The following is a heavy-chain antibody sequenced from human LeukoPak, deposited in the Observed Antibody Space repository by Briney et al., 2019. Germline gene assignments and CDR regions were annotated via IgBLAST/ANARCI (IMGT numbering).Heavy chain of an antibody. V-gene: IGHV4-59*01. CDR2: ISNSGGT. D-gene: IGHD1-1*01. J-gene: IGHJ3*02. CDR1: GGSISSYY. CDR3: VRLQPNSGQWAFDI. Sequence: SETLSLTCTVSGGSISSYYWSWIRQPPGEGLEWIGYISNSGGTKYNPFLKSRGTISVDASKNQLSLKLSSVTAADTAVYHCVRLQPNSGQWAFDIWGQGTMVTVSS.